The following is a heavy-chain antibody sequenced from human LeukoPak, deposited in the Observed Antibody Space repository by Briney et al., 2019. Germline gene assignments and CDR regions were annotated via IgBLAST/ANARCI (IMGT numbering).Heavy chain of an antibody. CDR1: GFTFDDYT. Sequence: AGGSLRLSCAASGFTFDDYTMHWVRQAPGKGLEWVSLISWDGGSTYYADSVKGRFTIPRDNSKNSLYLQMNSLRTEDTALYYCATFDYWGQGTLVTVSS. V-gene: IGHV3-43*01. CDR3: ATFDY. CDR2: ISWDGGST. J-gene: IGHJ4*02.